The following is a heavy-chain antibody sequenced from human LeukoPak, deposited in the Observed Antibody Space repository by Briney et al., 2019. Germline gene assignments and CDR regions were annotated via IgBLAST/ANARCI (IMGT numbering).Heavy chain of an antibody. CDR2: IIPIFGTA. J-gene: IGHJ4*02. D-gene: IGHD4-17*01. CDR1: GGTFSSYA. Sequence: SVTVSCTASGGTFSSYAISWVRQAPGQGLEWMGGIIPIFGTANYAQKFQGRVTITADESTSTAYMELSSLRSEDTAVYYCARDYGDYATFDYWGQGTLVTVSS. CDR3: ARDYGDYATFDY. V-gene: IGHV1-69*13.